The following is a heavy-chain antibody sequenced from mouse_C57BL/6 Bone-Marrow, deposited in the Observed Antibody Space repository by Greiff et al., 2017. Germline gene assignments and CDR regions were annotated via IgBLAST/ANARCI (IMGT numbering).Heavy chain of an antibody. CDR3: AGTYSNLAWFAY. V-gene: IGHV1-55*01. J-gene: IGHJ3*01. D-gene: IGHD2-5*01. CDR1: GYTFTSYW. CDR2: IYPGSGST. Sequence: QVQLQQPGAELVKPGASVKMSCKASGYTFTSYWITWVKQRPGQGLEWIGDIYPGSGSTNYNEKFKSKATLTVDTSSSTAYMQISSLTSEDSAVYYCAGTYSNLAWFAYWGQGTLVTVSA.